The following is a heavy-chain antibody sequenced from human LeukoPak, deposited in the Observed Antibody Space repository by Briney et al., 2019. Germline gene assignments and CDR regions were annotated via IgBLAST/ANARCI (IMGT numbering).Heavy chain of an antibody. Sequence: SETLSLTCAVYGGSFSDYYWNWISQPPGKGLEWIGEINHSGTTNYNPSLKSRVTISVDTSKNQFSLRLSAVTAADTAVYHCARGLRLPSRSSPAVPHVWGKGTTVTVSA. CDR2: INHSGTT. V-gene: IGHV4-34*01. J-gene: IGHJ6*04. CDR1: GGSFSDYY. D-gene: IGHD2-2*01. CDR3: ARGLRLPSRSSPAVPHV.